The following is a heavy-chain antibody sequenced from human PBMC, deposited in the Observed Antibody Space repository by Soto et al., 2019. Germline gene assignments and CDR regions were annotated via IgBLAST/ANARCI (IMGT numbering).Heavy chain of an antibody. CDR1: GGSISSYY. J-gene: IGHJ6*02. D-gene: IGHD3-22*01. Sequence: PSETLSLTCTVSGGSISSYYWSWIRQPPGKGLEWIGYIYYSGSTNYNPSLKSRVTISVDTSKNQFSLKLSSVTAADTAVYYCARGGYYDSSGYPGYYGMDVWGQGTTVTVSS. CDR3: ARGGYYDSSGYPGYYGMDV. CDR2: IYYSGST. V-gene: IGHV4-59*01.